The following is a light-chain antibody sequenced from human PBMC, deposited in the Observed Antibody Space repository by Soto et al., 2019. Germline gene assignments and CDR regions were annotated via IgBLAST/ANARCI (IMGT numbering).Light chain of an antibody. CDR3: TSYAGSTFYV. V-gene: IGLV2-8*01. Sequence: SALTQPPSASGSPGQSVTISCTGTSSDVGGYNYVSWFQQHPGKAPKLMIYEVSKRPSGVPDRFSGSKSGNTASLTVSGLQAEDEADYYSTSYAGSTFYVFGTGTKVTVL. J-gene: IGLJ1*01. CDR1: SSDVGGYNY. CDR2: EVS.